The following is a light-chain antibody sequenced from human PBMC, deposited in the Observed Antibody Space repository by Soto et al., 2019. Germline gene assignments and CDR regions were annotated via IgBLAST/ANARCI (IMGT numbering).Light chain of an antibody. CDR3: LQHNSYPIT. V-gene: IGKV1-17*01. Sequence: DTPMTQSPSSLSASVGDRVTITCRASQGIRNDLSWYQQKPGKAPKRLIYAASTLQSGAPSRFSGSGSGTEFTLTISSLQPEDSATYYCLQHNSYPITFGPGTKVGVK. CDR2: AAS. J-gene: IGKJ3*01. CDR1: QGIRND.